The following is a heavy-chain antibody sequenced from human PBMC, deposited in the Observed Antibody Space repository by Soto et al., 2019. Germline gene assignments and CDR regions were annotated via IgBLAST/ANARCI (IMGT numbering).Heavy chain of an antibody. CDR3: ASSSGWPNPDY. J-gene: IGHJ4*02. D-gene: IGHD6-19*01. Sequence: QVQLVQSGAEVKKPGSSVKVSCKASGGTFSSYTISWVRQAPGQGLEWMGRIIPILGIANYARKFQGRVTITADKSTSTAYMELSSLRSEDTAVYYCASSSGWPNPDYWGQGTLVTVSS. CDR2: IIPILGIA. CDR1: GGTFSSYT. V-gene: IGHV1-69*02.